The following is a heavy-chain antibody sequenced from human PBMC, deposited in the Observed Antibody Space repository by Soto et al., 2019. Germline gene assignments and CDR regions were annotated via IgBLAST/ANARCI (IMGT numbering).Heavy chain of an antibody. J-gene: IGHJ5*02. CDR2: IYPGDSQI. CDR1: GYRFSDYW. D-gene: IGHD3-10*01. V-gene: IGHV5-51*01. Sequence: GESLKISCHGSGYRFSDYWIVWVRQMPGRGLEWMGFIYPGDSQIRYNPSFQGQVTFSADKSSSTAYLQWTSLMASDSAMYYCARFGARSLLFNWFDLWGQGTLVTVSS. CDR3: ARFGARSLLFNWFDL.